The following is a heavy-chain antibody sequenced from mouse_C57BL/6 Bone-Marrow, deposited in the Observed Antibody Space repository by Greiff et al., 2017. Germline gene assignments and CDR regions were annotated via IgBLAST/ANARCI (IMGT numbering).Heavy chain of an antibody. J-gene: IGHJ2*01. CDR1: GFTFSSYA. V-gene: IGHV5-4*01. CDR3: ADYLDY. CDR2: ISDGGSYT. Sequence: EVHLVESGGGLVKPGGSLKLSCAASGFTFSSYAMSWVRQTPDKRLEWVATISDGGSYTYYPDNVKGRCTISRDNAKNNLYLQMSHLKSEDTAMYYCADYLDYWGQGTTLTVSS.